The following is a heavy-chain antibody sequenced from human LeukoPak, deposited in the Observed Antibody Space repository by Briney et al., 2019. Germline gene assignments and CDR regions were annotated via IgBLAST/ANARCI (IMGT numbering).Heavy chain of an antibody. J-gene: IGHJ6*02. CDR2: ISGSGGST. D-gene: IGHD3-16*02. CDR1: GFTFSSYA. CDR3: AKDQVPYDYVWGSYRYNGPFWSYYGMDV. Sequence: GGSLRLSCAASGFTFSSYAMSWVRQAPGKGLKWVSAISGSGGSTYYADSVKGRFTISRDNSKNTLYLQMNSLRAEDTAVYYCAKDQVPYDYVWGSYRYNGPFWSYYGMDVWGQGTTVTVSS. V-gene: IGHV3-23*01.